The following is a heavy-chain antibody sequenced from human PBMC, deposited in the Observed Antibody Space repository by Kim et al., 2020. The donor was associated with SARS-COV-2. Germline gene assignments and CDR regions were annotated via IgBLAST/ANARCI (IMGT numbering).Heavy chain of an antibody. Sequence: SETLSLTCTVSGGSISSYYWSWIREPPGKGLEWIGYIYYSVSTNYNPSLNSRVTIAVDTSKNQFSLKLSSVTAADTAVYYCACLYSSSWYVGFDPWGQGTLVTVSS. D-gene: IGHD6-13*01. CDR3: ACLYSSSWYVGFDP. J-gene: IGHJ5*02. CDR2: IYYSVST. V-gene: IGHV4-59*01. CDR1: GGSISSYY.